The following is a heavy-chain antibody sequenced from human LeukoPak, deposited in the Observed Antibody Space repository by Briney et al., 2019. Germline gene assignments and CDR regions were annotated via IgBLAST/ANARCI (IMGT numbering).Heavy chain of an antibody. CDR1: GGSISSYY. V-gene: IGHV4-59*08. Sequence: SETLSLTCTVSGGSISSYYWSWIQQPPGKGLEWIGYIYYSGSTNYNPSLKSRVTISVDTSKNQFSLKLSSVTAADTAVYYCARLESGSYLGYWGQGTLVTVSS. J-gene: IGHJ4*02. CDR2: IYYSGST. D-gene: IGHD1-26*01. CDR3: ARLESGSYLGY.